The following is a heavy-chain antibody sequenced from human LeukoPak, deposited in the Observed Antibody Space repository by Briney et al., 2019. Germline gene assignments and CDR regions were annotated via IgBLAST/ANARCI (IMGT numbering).Heavy chain of an antibody. CDR3: AKDFVVVPGNVNYFDY. V-gene: IGHV3-11*01. CDR1: GFTFSDYY. CDR2: ISSSGSTI. D-gene: IGHD2-21*02. Sequence: PGGSLRLSCAASGFTFSDYYMSWIRQAPGKGLEWVSYISSSGSTIYYADSVKGRFTISRDNAKNSLYLQMNSLRAEDTAVYYCAKDFVVVPGNVNYFDYWGQGTLVTVSS. J-gene: IGHJ4*02.